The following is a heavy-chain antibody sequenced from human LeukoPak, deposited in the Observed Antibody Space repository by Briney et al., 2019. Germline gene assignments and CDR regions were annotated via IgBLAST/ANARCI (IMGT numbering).Heavy chain of an antibody. Sequence: GGSLSLSCAASGFTFSSCSMNWVRQAPGKGLEWVSSISSSSSYIYYADSVKGRFTISRDNAKNSLYLQMNSLRAEDTALYYCAKDIRRIFGVVIMGAFDIWGQGTMVTVSS. J-gene: IGHJ3*02. CDR1: GFTFSSCS. CDR2: ISSSSSYI. D-gene: IGHD3-3*01. CDR3: AKDIRRIFGVVIMGAFDI. V-gene: IGHV3-21*04.